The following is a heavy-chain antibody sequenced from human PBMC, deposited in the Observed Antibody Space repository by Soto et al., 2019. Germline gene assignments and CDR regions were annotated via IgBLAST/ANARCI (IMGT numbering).Heavy chain of an antibody. D-gene: IGHD3-16*01. CDR1: GGSISSGGYY. Sequence: PSETLSLTCTVSGGSISSGGYYWSWIRQHPGKGLEWIGYIYYSGSTYYNPSLKSRVTISVDTSKNQFSLKLSSVTAADTAVYYCARMEFWGGRFDPWGQGTLVTVSS. CDR3: ARMEFWGGRFDP. CDR2: IYYSGST. V-gene: IGHV4-31*03. J-gene: IGHJ5*02.